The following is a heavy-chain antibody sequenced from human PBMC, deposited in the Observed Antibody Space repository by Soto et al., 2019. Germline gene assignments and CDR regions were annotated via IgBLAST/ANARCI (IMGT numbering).Heavy chain of an antibody. V-gene: IGHV1-18*04. CDR1: GYIFTSYT. D-gene: IGHD1-7*01. CDR3: ARGGNWNYVGAFDI. Sequence: QVQLVQSGPEAKKPGASVKLSCKASGYIFTSYTVTWVRQAPGQGLEWMGWVSAYTGETQYAQRFHGTVTMTTNTSTSTAYMEMRSLKSDDTAVYYCARGGNWNYVGAFDIWGQGTMVTVSS. J-gene: IGHJ3*02. CDR2: VSAYTGET.